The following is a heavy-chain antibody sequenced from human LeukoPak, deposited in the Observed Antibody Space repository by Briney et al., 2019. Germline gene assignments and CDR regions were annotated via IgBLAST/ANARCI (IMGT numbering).Heavy chain of an antibody. Sequence: ASVKVSCKASGYTFTGYYMHWVRQAPGQGLEWMGWISAYNGHTNYAQKMQGRVTMTTETSTRTAYMELRSLRSDDTAVYYCARGSFWFDPWGQGTLVTVSS. CDR2: ISAYNGHT. J-gene: IGHJ5*02. CDR3: ARGSFWFDP. V-gene: IGHV1-18*04. D-gene: IGHD2-15*01. CDR1: GYTFTGYY.